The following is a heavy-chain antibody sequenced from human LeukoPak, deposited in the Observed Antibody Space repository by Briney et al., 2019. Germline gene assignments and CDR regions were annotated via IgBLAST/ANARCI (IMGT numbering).Heavy chain of an antibody. Sequence: PSETLSLTCTVSGGSISSSSYYWGWIRQPPGKGLEWIGSIYYSGSTYYNPSLKSRVTISVDTSKNQFSLKPSSVTAADTAVYYCARIPNWFDPWGQGTLVTVSS. CDR2: IYYSGST. CDR1: GGSISSSSYY. V-gene: IGHV4-39*01. CDR3: ARIPNWFDP. J-gene: IGHJ5*02.